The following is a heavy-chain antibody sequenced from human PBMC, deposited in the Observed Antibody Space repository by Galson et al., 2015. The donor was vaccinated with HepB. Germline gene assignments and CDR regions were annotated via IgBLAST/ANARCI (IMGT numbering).Heavy chain of an antibody. CDR1: GFTFSTFW. V-gene: IGHV3-7*03. CDR2: IKEDGSDR. CDR3: ARDQWRIFDY. D-gene: IGHD2-8*01. J-gene: IGHJ4*02. Sequence: SLRLSCAASGFTFSTFWMGWVRQAPGKGLEWVASIKEDGSDRYYVDSARGRITISRDNAKNPLYLQMNSLTAEDTAVYYCARDQWRIFDYWGQGTLVTVSS.